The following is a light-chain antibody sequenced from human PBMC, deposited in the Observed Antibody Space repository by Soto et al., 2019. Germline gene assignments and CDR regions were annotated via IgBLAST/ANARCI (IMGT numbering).Light chain of an antibody. Sequence: QYALTQPASVSGSPGQSITISCTGTSSDVGGYNYVSWYQQHPGYAPKLMIYDVSNRPSGVSIRFSGSKSGNTASLTISGLQAEDEADYYCISYTSSSPYVVFGGGTKVTVL. CDR2: DVS. CDR1: SSDVGGYNY. J-gene: IGLJ2*01. V-gene: IGLV2-14*01. CDR3: ISYTSSSPYVV.